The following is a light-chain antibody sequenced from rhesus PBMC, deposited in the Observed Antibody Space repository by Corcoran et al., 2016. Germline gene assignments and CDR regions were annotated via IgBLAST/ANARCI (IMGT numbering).Light chain of an antibody. Sequence: QTATTQSPSVSGSPGTSVNISCTGTSSDMGGYNSVSWYQQHPGKAPKLMIYEVRKRPSGVSDRFSGSKSGNTASLTISGLQAEDQADYYCSSSASSSTFIFATGTRLTVL. CDR1: SSDMGGYNS. V-gene: IGLV2-13*03. CDR3: SSSASSSTFI. J-gene: IGLJ1*01. CDR2: EVR.